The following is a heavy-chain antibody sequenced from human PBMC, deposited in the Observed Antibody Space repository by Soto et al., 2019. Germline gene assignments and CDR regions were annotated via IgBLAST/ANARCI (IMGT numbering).Heavy chain of an antibody. V-gene: IGHV1-69*01. Sequence: QVQLVQSGAEVQMPGSSVRVSCKASGGTFSSYTISWVRQAPGQGLEWMGQIIPVFGTKTYAQKFQGRVTMPADESTSTASMEVNSLKSDETAVYSCAIDIGDYPSFDYWGQGTLVSVS. J-gene: IGHJ4*02. CDR2: IIPVFGTK. CDR1: GGTFSSYT. D-gene: IGHD4-17*01. CDR3: AIDIGDYPSFDY.